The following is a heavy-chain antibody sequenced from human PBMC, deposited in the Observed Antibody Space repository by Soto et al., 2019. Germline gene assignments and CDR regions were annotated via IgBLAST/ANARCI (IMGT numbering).Heavy chain of an antibody. CDR2: INHSGST. J-gene: IGHJ1*01. CDR3: ARGRYYDFWSGYYTASEYFQH. Sequence: QVQLQQWGAGLLKPSETLSLTCAVYGGSFSGYYWSWIRQPPGKGLEWIGEINHSGSTNYNPSLKSRVTISVDTSKNQFSLELSSVTAADTAVYYCARGRYYDFWSGYYTASEYFQHWGQGTLVTVSS. D-gene: IGHD3-3*01. V-gene: IGHV4-34*01. CDR1: GGSFSGYY.